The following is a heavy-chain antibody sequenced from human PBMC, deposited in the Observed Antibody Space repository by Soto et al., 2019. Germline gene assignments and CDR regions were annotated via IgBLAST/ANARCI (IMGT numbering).Heavy chain of an antibody. D-gene: IGHD6-6*01. V-gene: IGHV4-34*01. CDR1: GGSFSGYY. CDR3: ARGGTSAARLYYYYYMDV. CDR2: INHSGST. J-gene: IGHJ6*03. Sequence: QVQLQQWGAGLLKPSETLSLTCAVYGGSFSGYYWSWIRQPPGKGLEWIGEINHSGSTNYNPSLKRRVTISVDTSKNQFSLKLSSVTAADTAVYYCARGGTSAARLYYYYYMDVWGKGTTVTVSS.